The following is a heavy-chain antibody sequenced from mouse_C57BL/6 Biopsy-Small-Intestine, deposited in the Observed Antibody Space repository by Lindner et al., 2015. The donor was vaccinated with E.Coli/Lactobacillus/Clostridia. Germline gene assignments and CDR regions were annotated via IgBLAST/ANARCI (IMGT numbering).Heavy chain of an antibody. D-gene: IGHD4-1*01. V-gene: IGHV1-62-2*01. J-gene: IGHJ2*01. CDR3: ARHEDLGLGY. CDR1: GYTFTEYT. CDR2: FYPGSDSI. Sequence: VQLQESGAELVKPGASVKVSCKASGYTFTEYTIHWIKQRSGQGLEWIGWFYPGSDSIKYNEKFRDKATLTADKSPSTLYMELSRLTSDDSAVYFCARHEDLGLGYWGQGTTLTVSS.